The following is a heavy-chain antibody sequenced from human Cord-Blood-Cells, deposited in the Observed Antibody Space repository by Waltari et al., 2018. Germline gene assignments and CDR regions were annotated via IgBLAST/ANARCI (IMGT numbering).Heavy chain of an antibody. CDR2: LDHSGST. Sequence: QVQLQESGPGLVKPSETLSLTCAVSGYSIGSGYYWGCIRQALGKGLEWIGSLDHSGSTYYNPSLKGRVTISVDTSKNQFALKLGAVAAADTAVYYCACGGGLGENNWFDPWGQGTLVTVSS. CDR3: ACGGGLGENNWFDP. D-gene: IGHD6-19*01. J-gene: IGHJ5*02. CDR1: GYSIGSGYY. V-gene: IGHV4-38-2*01.